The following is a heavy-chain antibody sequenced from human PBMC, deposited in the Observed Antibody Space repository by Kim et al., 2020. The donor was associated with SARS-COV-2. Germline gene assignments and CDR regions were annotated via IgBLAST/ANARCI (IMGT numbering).Heavy chain of an antibody. D-gene: IGHD6-13*01. V-gene: IGHV1-69*01. CDR3: ARGGQQLVWDNWFDP. Sequence: QKFQGRVTITADESTSTAYMELSSLRSEDTAVYYCARGGQQLVWDNWFDPWGQGTLVTVSS. J-gene: IGHJ5*02.